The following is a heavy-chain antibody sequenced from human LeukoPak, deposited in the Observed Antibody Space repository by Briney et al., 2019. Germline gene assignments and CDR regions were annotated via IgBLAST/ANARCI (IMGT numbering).Heavy chain of an antibody. Sequence: GGSLRLSCAASGFTFSTYAMSWVRQAPGKGLEWVSAVRGSGSDTYYADSVKGRFTISRDNSKNTLHLQMNSLRAEDTAIYYCAKDEDIVVVVAGTQGMDVWGQGTTVTVSS. CDR2: VRGSGSDT. D-gene: IGHD2-15*01. V-gene: IGHV3-23*01. CDR3: AKDEDIVVVVAGTQGMDV. CDR1: GFTFSTYA. J-gene: IGHJ6*02.